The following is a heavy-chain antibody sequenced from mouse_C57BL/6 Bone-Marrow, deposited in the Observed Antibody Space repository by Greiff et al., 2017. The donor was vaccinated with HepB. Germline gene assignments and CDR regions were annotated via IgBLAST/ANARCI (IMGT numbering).Heavy chain of an antibody. J-gene: IGHJ3*01. CDR3: ARLYYYGSGGFAY. V-gene: IGHV1-54*01. CDR1: GYAFTNYL. Sequence: VKLQESGAELVRPGTSVKVSCKASGYAFTNYLIEWVKQRPGQGLEWIGVINPGSGGTNYNEKFKGKATLTADKSSSTAYMQLSSLTSEDSAVYFCARLYYYGSGGFAYWGQGTLVTVSA. D-gene: IGHD1-1*01. CDR2: INPGSGGT.